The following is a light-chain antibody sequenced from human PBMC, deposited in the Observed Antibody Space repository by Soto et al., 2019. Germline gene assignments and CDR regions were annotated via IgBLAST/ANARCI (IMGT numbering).Light chain of an antibody. J-gene: IGKJ2*01. Sequence: EIVLTQSPGTLSLSPGERATLSCRASQSVSSSYLAWYQQKPGQAPRLLIYGASSRATGIPDRFSGSGSGTDFTLTISRLEPEDFAVYYCQQYGSSSYTFGQGPKREIK. CDR2: GAS. CDR3: QQYGSSSYT. V-gene: IGKV3-20*01. CDR1: QSVSSSY.